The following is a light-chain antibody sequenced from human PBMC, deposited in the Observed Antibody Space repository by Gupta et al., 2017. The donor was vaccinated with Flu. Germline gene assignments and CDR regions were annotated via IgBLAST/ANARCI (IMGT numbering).Light chain of an antibody. Sequence: EIVLTQSPATLSLSPGERATLSCRASQSVSRYLAWYQHKPGQAPRLLISDASNRATGIPARFSGSGSGTDFTLTISSLDLEDFAVYYCQQRDIWPLTFGGGTKVEIK. CDR2: DAS. CDR1: QSVSRY. CDR3: QQRDIWPLT. J-gene: IGKJ4*01. V-gene: IGKV3-11*01.